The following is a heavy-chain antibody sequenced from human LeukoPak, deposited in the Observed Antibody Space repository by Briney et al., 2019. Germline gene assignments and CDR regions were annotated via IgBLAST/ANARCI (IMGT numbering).Heavy chain of an antibody. CDR1: GGSMSSYH. J-gene: IGHJ4*02. Sequence: SETLSLTCTVSGGSMSSYHWNWIRQPPGKRLEWIGDIYYSGSTNYNPSLKSRVTISVDTSKNQFSLELSSVTAADTAVYYCARAADYDILTGYPYYFDYWGQGTRVTVSS. CDR2: IYYSGST. V-gene: IGHV4-59*01. D-gene: IGHD3-9*01. CDR3: ARAADYDILTGYPYYFDY.